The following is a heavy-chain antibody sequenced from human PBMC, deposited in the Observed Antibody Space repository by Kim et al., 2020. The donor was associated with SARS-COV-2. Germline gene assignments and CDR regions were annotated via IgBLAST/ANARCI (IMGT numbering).Heavy chain of an antibody. D-gene: IGHD6-13*01. Sequence: DSVKGRFTISRDNSKNTLYLQMNSLRAEDTAVYYCARLFSSSWRYNWFDPWGQGTLVTVSS. CDR3: ARLFSSSWRYNWFDP. V-gene: IGHV3-53*01. J-gene: IGHJ5*02.